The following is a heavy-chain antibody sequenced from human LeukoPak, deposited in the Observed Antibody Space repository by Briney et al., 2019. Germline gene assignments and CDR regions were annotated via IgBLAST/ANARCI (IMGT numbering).Heavy chain of an antibody. D-gene: IGHD6-13*01. CDR3: ARDAVGVMAAAGTIGSAFDP. J-gene: IGHJ5*02. CDR1: GYTFTSYG. Sequence: GASVKVSCKASGYTFTSYGISWVRQAPGQGLEWMGWISAYNGNTNYAQKLQGRVTMTTDTSTSTAYMELRSLRSDDTAVYYCARDAVGVMAAAGTIGSAFDPWGQGTLVTVSS. V-gene: IGHV1-18*01. CDR2: ISAYNGNT.